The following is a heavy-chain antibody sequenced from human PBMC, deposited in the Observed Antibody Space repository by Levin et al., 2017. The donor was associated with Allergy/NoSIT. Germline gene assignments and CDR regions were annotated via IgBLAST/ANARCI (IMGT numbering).Heavy chain of an antibody. J-gene: IGHJ6*02. Sequence: GESLKISCAASGFTFSTYAMNWVRQAPGKGLEWVAVISYDGGNKYYADSVKGRFTISRDNSKNTLYLQMNSLRAEDTAVYYCARSEDLQSYYYEMDVWGQGTTVTVSS. CDR3: ARSEDLQSYYYEMDV. CDR1: GFTFSTYA. CDR2: ISYDGGNK. V-gene: IGHV3-30-3*01.